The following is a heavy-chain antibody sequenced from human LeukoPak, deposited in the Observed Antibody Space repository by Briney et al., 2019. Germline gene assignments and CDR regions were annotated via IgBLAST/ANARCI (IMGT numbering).Heavy chain of an antibody. CDR2: IYYTGNT. V-gene: IGHV4-39*07. D-gene: IGHD3-9*01. CDR3: ARLRYFDWLLAYYYYYMDV. J-gene: IGHJ6*03. CDR1: GDTISTSDHY. Sequence: PSETLSLTCSVSGDTISTSDHYWGWIRQPPGKGLEWIGSIYYTGNTYYNPSLKSRVTISVDTSKNQFSLKLSSVTAADTAVYYCARLRYFDWLLAYYYYYMDVWGKGTTVTISS.